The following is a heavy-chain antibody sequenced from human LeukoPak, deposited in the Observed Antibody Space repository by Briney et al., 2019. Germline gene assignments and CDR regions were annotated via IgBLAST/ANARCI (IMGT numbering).Heavy chain of an antibody. CDR2: INHSGST. CDR3: ARYHDSSGAFDY. D-gene: IGHD3-22*01. V-gene: IGHV4-34*01. CDR1: GGSFSGYY. Sequence: SETLSLTCAVYGGSFSGYYWSWIRQPPGKGLEWIGEINHSGSTNYNPSLKSRVTISIDTSKNQFSLKLSSVTAADTAVYYCARYHDSSGAFDYWGQGTLVTVSS. J-gene: IGHJ4*02.